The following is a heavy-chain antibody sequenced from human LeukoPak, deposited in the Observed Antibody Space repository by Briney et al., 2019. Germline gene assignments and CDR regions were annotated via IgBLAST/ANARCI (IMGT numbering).Heavy chain of an antibody. J-gene: IGHJ4*02. CDR3: ARGLKTTVVTPFAY. V-gene: IGHV5-51*01. D-gene: IGHD4-23*01. Sequence: GESLKISCKGSGYRFTSYWIGWVRQMPGKGLEWMGIIYPGDSDTRYSPSFQGQVTISADKSISTADLQWSSLKASDTAIYYCARGLKTTVVTPFAYWGQGTLVTVSS. CDR1: GYRFTSYW. CDR2: IYPGDSDT.